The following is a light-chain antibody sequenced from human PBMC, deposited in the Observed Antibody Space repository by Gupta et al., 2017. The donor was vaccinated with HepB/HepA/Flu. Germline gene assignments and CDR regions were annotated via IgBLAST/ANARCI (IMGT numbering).Light chain of an antibody. J-gene: IGLJ2*01. CDR1: NIGTKG. Sequence: SYVVTQPPSVSVAPGKTASITCGGNNIGTKGVHWYQPKPGQAPVMVIYNDSDRPSGIPERFSGSNSGRTATLTISRVEAGDEAEYYCQVWDSSNDSPVFGGGTKLTVL. CDR2: NDS. V-gene: IGLV3-21*04. CDR3: QVWDSSNDSPV.